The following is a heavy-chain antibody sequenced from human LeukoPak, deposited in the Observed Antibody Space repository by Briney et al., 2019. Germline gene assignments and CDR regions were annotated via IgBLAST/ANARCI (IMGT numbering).Heavy chain of an antibody. J-gene: IGHJ4*02. V-gene: IGHV3-53*01. CDR3: ARRAGAYSHPYDY. Sequence: GGSLRLSCKVSGFTVSSNSMSWVRQAPGKGLEWVSFIYSDNTHSSDSVKGRFTISRANYKTTLYLQMNSLRDEDTAVYYCARRAGAYSHPYDYWGQGTLVTVSS. CDR1: GFTVSSNS. D-gene: IGHD4/OR15-4a*01. CDR2: IYSDNT.